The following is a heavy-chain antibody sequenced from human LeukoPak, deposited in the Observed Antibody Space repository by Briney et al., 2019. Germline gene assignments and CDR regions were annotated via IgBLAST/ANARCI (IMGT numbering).Heavy chain of an antibody. CDR3: ARDLSYYYDSSGYFYFDY. D-gene: IGHD3-22*01. Sequence: ASVTVSCKASGYTFTGYYMHWVRQAPGQGLEWMGWINPNSGGTNYAQKFQGRVTMTRDTSISTAYMELSRLRSDDTAVYYCARDLSYYYDSSGYFYFDYWGQGTLVTVSS. V-gene: IGHV1-2*02. J-gene: IGHJ4*02. CDR1: GYTFTGYY. CDR2: INPNSGGT.